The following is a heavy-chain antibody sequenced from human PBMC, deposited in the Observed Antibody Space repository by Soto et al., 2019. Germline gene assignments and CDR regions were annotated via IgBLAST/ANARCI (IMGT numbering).Heavy chain of an antibody. D-gene: IGHD3-3*01. CDR3: ARGYFDFWRGYS. CDR1: GGNFNSYA. J-gene: IGHJ5*02. Sequence: SVKVSCKTSGGNFNSYAITWVRQAPGQGLEWVGGIIPVFAIPHYAQNLQGRVTITADESTSTTYMELSGLRSDDTAVYYCARGYFDFWRGYSWGQGTLVTVSS. CDR2: IIPVFAIP. V-gene: IGHV1-69*13.